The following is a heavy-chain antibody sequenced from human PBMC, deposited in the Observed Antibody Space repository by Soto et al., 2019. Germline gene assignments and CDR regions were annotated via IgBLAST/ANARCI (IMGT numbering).Heavy chain of an antibody. D-gene: IGHD3-3*01. V-gene: IGHV3-23*01. CDR2: ISGSGTST. Sequence: PGGSLRLSCAASGFDFTKSAMNWVRQAPGKGLQWVSGISGSGTSTSHGDSVKGRFTISRDNSKNTLYLQMNRLRADDTAVYFCAKGHDFWTGYSYYYGMYIWGQGTTVTVSS. CDR3: AKGHDFWTGYSYYYGMYI. CDR1: GFDFTKSA. J-gene: IGHJ6*02.